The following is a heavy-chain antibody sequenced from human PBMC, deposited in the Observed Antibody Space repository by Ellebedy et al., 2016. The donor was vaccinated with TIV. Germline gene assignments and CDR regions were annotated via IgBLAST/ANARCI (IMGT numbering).Heavy chain of an antibody. CDR1: GGSISSYY. CDR2: IYYSGST. J-gene: IGHJ4*02. V-gene: IGHV4-59*12. D-gene: IGHD3-3*01. CDR3: ARANDFWSALIRFDY. Sequence: GSLRLSXTVSGGSISSYYWSWIRQPPGKGLEWIGYIYYSGSTNYNPSLKSRVTISVDTSKNQFSLKLSSVTAADTAVYYCARANDFWSALIRFDYWGQGTLVTVSS.